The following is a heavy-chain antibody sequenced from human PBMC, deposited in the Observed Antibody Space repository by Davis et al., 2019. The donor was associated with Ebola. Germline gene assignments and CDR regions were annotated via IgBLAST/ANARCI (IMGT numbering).Heavy chain of an antibody. CDR3: AKLEQLGY. D-gene: IGHD6-6*01. J-gene: IGHJ4*02. V-gene: IGHV3-30*18. CDR2: ISYDGSNK. CDR1: GFTFSSYG. Sequence: SLSLSCAASGFTFSSYGMHWVRQAPGKGLEWVAVISYDGSNKYYADSVKGRFTISRDNSKNTLYLQMNSLRTEDTAVYYCAKLEQLGYWGQGTLVTVSS.